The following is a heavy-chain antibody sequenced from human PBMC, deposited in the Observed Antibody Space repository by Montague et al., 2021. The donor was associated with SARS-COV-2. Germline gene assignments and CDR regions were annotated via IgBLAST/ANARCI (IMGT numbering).Heavy chain of an antibody. CDR2: LSYDGSNK. CDR1: GFTFSSYA. V-gene: IGHV3-30-3*01. J-gene: IGHJ6*04. Sequence: SLRLSCAASGFTFSSYAMHWVRQAPGKGLEWVAVLSYDGSNKYYADSVKGRFTISRDNSKNTLYLQMNSLRAEDTAVYYCARALVVVAATPLDVWGKGTTVTVSS. CDR3: ARALVVVAATPLDV. D-gene: IGHD2-15*01.